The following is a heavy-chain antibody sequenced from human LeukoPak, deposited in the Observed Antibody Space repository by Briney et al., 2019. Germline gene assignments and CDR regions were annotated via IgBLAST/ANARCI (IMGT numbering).Heavy chain of an antibody. CDR2: INYSGST. CDR1: GGSFSGYY. J-gene: IGHJ4*02. Sequence: SETLSLTCAVYGGSFSGYYWSWIRQPPGKGLEWIGEINYSGSTNYNPSLKSRVTMSVDTSKNQFSLKLSSVTAADTAVYYCARGYYYDSSGYWVYWGQGTLVTVSS. CDR3: ARGYYYDSSGYWVY. D-gene: IGHD3-22*01. V-gene: IGHV4-34*01.